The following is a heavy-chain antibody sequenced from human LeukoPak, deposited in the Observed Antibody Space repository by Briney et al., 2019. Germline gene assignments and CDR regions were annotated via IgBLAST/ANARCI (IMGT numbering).Heavy chain of an antibody. V-gene: IGHV1-69*06. CDR2: IIPIFGTA. J-gene: IGHJ3*02. CDR1: GGTFTSYA. CDR3: ARFARGVSTGYCLHGWMNWAGLAFDI. D-gene: IGHD3-9*01. Sequence: GSSVTVSFKASGGTFTSYAISWVRQAPGQGREWMGGIIPIFGTANYAQKFQGRVTITADKSTSTAYMELSSLRSEDTAVYYCARFARGVSTGYCLHGWMNWAGLAFDIWGQGTMVTVSS.